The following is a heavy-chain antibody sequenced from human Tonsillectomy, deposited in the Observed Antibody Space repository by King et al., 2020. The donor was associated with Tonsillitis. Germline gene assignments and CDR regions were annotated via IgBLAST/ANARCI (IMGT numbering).Heavy chain of an antibody. CDR2: FDPEDGET. J-gene: IGHJ4*02. CDR1: EYILTELS. D-gene: IGHD3-3*01. CDR3: ATGVFVGPYYFDS. Sequence: QLVQSGAEVKKPGASVKVSCKVSEYILTELSMHWVRQAPGKGLEWIGGFDPEDGETIYAQRFQGRVTMTEDTSKDTAYMELSSLRSEDTAVYYCATGVFVGPYYFDSWGQGTLVTVSS. V-gene: IGHV1-24*01.